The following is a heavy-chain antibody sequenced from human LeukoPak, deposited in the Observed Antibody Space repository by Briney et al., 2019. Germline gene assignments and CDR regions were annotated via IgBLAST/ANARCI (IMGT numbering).Heavy chain of an antibody. CDR3: ARAISSGYGVLDY. J-gene: IGHJ4*02. V-gene: IGHV1-3*01. D-gene: IGHD5-12*01. Sequence: KFQGRVTITRDTSASTAYMEQSSLRSEDTAVYYCARAISSGYGVLDYWGQGTLVTVSS.